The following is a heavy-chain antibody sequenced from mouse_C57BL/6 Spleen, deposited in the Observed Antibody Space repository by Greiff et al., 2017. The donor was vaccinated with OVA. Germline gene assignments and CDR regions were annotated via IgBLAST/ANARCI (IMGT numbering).Heavy chain of an antibody. Sequence: QVQLKQPGAELVMPGASVKLSCKASGYTFTSYWMHWVKQRPGQGLEWIGEIDPSDSYTNYNQKFKGKSTLTVDNSSSTAYMQPSSLTSEDSVVYDCARGSGRGKHMDYWGQGTPLTVSS. CDR2: IDPSDSYT. V-gene: IGHV1-69*01. D-gene: IGHD3-2*02. J-gene: IGHJ2*01. CDR1: GYTFTSYW. CDR3: ARGSGRGKHMDY.